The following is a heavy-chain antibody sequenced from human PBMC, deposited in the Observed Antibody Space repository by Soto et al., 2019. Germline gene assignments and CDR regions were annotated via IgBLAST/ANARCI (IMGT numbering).Heavy chain of an antibody. D-gene: IGHD3-10*01. J-gene: IGHJ4*02. CDR2: VHSGGDT. CDR1: GFSISRNY. Sequence: EVQLVESGGGLIQPGGSLRLSCAVSGFSISRNYMNWVRQAPGKGLEWVSVVHSGGDTYYADSVKGRFTVSRDNSKNTVYLHMTSLRADDTAVYYCASDLFGGEFPDYWCQGTLVTVSS. V-gene: IGHV3-53*01. CDR3: ASDLFGGEFPDY.